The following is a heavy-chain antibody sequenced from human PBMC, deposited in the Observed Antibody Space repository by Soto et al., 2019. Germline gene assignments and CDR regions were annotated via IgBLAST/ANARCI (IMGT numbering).Heavy chain of an antibody. Sequence: PSETQSLTCTVSGGTIRAYSWSWVRQPPGKGLEWIGNIHYNGNTKYSPSLKSRVTMSVDTSKNHFSLRLISVTAADTAIYFCAREGNLGRWLQPLDFWGQGTLVTVSS. CDR3: AREGNLGRWLQPLDF. CDR1: GGTIRAYS. V-gene: IGHV4-59*01. CDR2: IHYNGNT. J-gene: IGHJ4*02. D-gene: IGHD5-12*01.